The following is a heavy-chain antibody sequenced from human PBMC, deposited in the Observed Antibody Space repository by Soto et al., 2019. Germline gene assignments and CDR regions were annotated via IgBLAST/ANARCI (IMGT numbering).Heavy chain of an antibody. CDR1: GFIFSSYA. J-gene: IGHJ6*02. CDR2: ISYDGSNK. V-gene: IGHV3-30-3*01. Sequence: QVQLVESGGGVVQPGRSLRLSCAASGFIFSSYAMHWVRQAPGKGLEWVAVISYDGSNKYYADSVKGRFTISRDNSKNTLYLQMNSLRAEDTAVYYCARTGLLHGMDVWGQGTLVTVSS. D-gene: IGHD2-15*01. CDR3: ARTGLLHGMDV.